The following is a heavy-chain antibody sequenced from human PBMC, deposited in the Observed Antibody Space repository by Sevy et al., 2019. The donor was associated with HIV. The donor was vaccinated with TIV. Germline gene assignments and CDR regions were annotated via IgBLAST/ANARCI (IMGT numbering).Heavy chain of an antibody. J-gene: IGHJ4*02. CDR1: GFTFSDYT. CDR3: ARALYSDVWYYYDY. CDR2: ILKDGAIK. Sequence: GGSLRLSCSASGFTFSDYTMHWVRQAPGKGLEWMTLILKDGAIKYYADSVKGRFTISRDNSENTLYLQMNSLRPEDTAVYYCARALYSDVWYYYDYWGQGTLVTVSS. D-gene: IGHD6-19*01. V-gene: IGHV3-30-3*01.